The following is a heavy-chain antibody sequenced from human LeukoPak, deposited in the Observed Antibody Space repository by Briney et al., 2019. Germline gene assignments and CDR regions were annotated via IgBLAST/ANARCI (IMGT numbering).Heavy chain of an antibody. CDR3: ARHLYGYSSGWYSPYDY. D-gene: IGHD6-19*01. V-gene: IGHV5-51*01. CDR2: IYPGDSDT. Sequence: GESLKISGKGSGYSFSSYWIGGLRQMPGKGLEWMGIIYPGDSDTRYSPSFQGQVTISADKSISPAYLQWSSLKASDPAMYYCARHLYGYSSGWYSPYDYWGQGPLVTVSS. J-gene: IGHJ4*02. CDR1: GYSFSSYW.